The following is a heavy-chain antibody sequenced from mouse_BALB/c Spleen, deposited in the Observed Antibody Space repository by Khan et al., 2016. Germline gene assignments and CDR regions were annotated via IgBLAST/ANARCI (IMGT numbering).Heavy chain of an antibody. Sequence: EVELVEAGGGLVKPGGSLKLSCAASGFTFSSYYMYWVRQTPEKRLEWVATISDGGSYTYYPDSVKGRFTISRENAKNNLYLQMLSLKSEETAMYYWAREGLRRWLAYWGQGTLGTVS. CDR1: GFTFSSYY. J-gene: IGHJ3*01. CDR2: ISDGGSYT. D-gene: IGHD2-4*01. V-gene: IGHV5-4*02. CDR3: AREGLRRWLAY.